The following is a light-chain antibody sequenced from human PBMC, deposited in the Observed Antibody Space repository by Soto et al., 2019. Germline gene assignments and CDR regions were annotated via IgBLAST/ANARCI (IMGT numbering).Light chain of an antibody. CDR1: SSDVGGYNY. CDR2: EVS. CDR3: SSYTSSSTLA. J-gene: IGLJ2*01. Sequence: QSALTQPASVSGSPGQSITISCTGTSSDVGGYNYVSWYQQRPGKAPKLMIYEVSNRPSGVSNRFSGSKSGNTASLTISGLQAEEGADYYCSSYTSSSTLAFGGGTKLTVL. V-gene: IGLV2-14*01.